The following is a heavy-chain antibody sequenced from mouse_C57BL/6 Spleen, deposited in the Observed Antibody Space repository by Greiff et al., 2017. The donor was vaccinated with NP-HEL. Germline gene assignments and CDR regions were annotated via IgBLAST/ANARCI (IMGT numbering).Heavy chain of an antibody. D-gene: IGHD1-1*01. CDR1: GYTFTDYN. CDR2: INPNNGGT. Sequence: EVQLQQSGPELVKPGASVKIPCKASGYTFTDYNMDWVKQSHGKSLECIGDINPNNGGTIYNQKFKGKATLTVDKSSSTAYMELRSLTSEDTAVYYCARNYYGSSYEYFDVWGTGTTVTVSS. V-gene: IGHV1-18*01. CDR3: ARNYYGSSYEYFDV. J-gene: IGHJ1*03.